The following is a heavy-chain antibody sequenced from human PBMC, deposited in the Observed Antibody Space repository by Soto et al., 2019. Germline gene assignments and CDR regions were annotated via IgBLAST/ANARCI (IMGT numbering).Heavy chain of an antibody. CDR3: AKDLDFWSGYLVPGDV. V-gene: IGHV3-23*01. CDR2: ISGSGGST. D-gene: IGHD3-3*01. J-gene: IGHJ6*02. CDR1: GFTFSSYA. Sequence: EVQLLESGGGLVQPGGSLRLSCAASGFTFSSYAMSWVRQAPGKGLEWVSAISGSGGSTYYADSVKGRFTISRDNSKNTLYLQMNSLRAEDTAVYYCAKDLDFWSGYLVPGDVWGQGTTVTVSS.